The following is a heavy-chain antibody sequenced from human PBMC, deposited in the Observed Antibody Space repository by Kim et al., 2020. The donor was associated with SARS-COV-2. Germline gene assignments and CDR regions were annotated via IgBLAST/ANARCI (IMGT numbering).Heavy chain of an antibody. D-gene: IGHD2-2*01. CDR3: ARLDQLPDYYYYYGMDV. V-gene: IGHV4-59*08. J-gene: IGHJ6*02. CDR1: GGSISSYY. CDR2: IYYSGST. Sequence: SETLSLTCTVSGGSISSYYWSWIRQPPGKGLEWIGYIYYSGSTNYNPSLKSRVTISVDTSKNQFSLKLSSVTAADTAVYYCARLDQLPDYYYYYGMDVWGQGTTVTVS.